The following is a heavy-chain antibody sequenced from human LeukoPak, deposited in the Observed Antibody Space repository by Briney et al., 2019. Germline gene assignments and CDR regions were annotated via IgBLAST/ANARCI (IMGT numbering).Heavy chain of an antibody. CDR1: VYTFTGYY. V-gene: IGHV1-2*02. CDR2: INPNSGGT. J-gene: IGHJ5*02. D-gene: IGHD4-17*01. Sequence: GASVNVSCKASVYTFTGYYMHWVRQAPGQGLEWMGWINPNSGGTNYAQKFQGRVTMTRDTSISTAYMELSRLRSDDTAVYYCARVEVTRHNWFDPWGQGTLVTVSS. CDR3: ARVEVTRHNWFDP.